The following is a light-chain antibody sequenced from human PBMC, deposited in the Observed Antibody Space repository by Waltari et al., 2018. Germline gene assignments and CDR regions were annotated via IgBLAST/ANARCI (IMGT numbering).Light chain of an antibody. Sequence: DIQLTQSPSSLSASAGDRVTITCRASQSISNFLNWYQQKPGKAPNLLIDDTSSLQSGVPSRFSGSGSGTDFTLTISSLQPEDFATYFCQQSYRTPLTFGGGTKVEIK. CDR2: DTS. CDR1: QSISNF. CDR3: QQSYRTPLT. J-gene: IGKJ4*01. V-gene: IGKV1-39*01.